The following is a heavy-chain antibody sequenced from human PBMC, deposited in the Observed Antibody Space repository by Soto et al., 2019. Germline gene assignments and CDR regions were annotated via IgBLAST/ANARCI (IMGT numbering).Heavy chain of an antibody. Sequence: LQLQESGPGLVKPSETLSLTCTVSGGSFDITSSYWAWVRQPPGKGLEWIAYIYYSGSTYYNPSLKSLITIPVATSTNQLSLRLSSVTAADTAVYYCATIPIVGTKPYYFNSWGQGTLVTVSS. CDR3: ATIPIVGTKPYYFNS. D-gene: IGHD1-1*01. CDR2: IYYSGST. CDR1: GGSFDITSSY. V-gene: IGHV4-39*01. J-gene: IGHJ4*02.